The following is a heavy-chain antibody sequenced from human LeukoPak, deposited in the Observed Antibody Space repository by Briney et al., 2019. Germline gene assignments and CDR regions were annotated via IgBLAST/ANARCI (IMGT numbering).Heavy chain of an antibody. Sequence: ASVKVSCKASGYTFTSYDVNWVRQATGQGLEWMGWMNPNSGNTGYAQKFQGRVTMTRNTSLSTAYMELSSLRSEDTAVYYCARARTTGSTPMPYAYWGQGTLVTVSS. CDR2: MNPNSGNT. D-gene: IGHD1-26*01. J-gene: IGHJ4*02. CDR1: GYTFTSYD. CDR3: ARARTTGSTPMPYAY. V-gene: IGHV1-8*01.